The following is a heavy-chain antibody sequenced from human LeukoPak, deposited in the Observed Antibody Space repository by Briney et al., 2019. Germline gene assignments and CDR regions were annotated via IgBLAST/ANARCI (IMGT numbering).Heavy chain of an antibody. CDR3: ARDYYDILTGYYPGAFDI. Sequence: PSETLSLTCTVSGGSLISGDYCWSWIRQPPGKGLEWLGYIYYSGSTYYNPSLKSRLIISVDTSRNRFSLKLSSVTAADTAVYYCARDYYDILTGYYPGAFDIWGPGTMVTVSS. D-gene: IGHD3-9*01. CDR1: GGSLISGDYC. CDR2: IYYSGST. J-gene: IGHJ3*02. V-gene: IGHV4-30-4*01.